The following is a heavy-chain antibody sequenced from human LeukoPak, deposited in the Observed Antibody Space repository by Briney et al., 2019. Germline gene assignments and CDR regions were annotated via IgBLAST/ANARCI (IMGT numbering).Heavy chain of an antibody. CDR3: ARGAYYYDSSGYYY. Sequence: GGSLRLSCAASGFTFSSYAMSWVRQAPGKGLEWVSAISGSGGSTYYADSVKGRFTISRDNAKNSLYLQMNSLRAEDTAVYYCARGAYYYDSSGYYYWGQGTLVTVSS. CDR1: GFTFSSYA. CDR2: ISGSGGST. J-gene: IGHJ4*02. V-gene: IGHV3-23*01. D-gene: IGHD3-22*01.